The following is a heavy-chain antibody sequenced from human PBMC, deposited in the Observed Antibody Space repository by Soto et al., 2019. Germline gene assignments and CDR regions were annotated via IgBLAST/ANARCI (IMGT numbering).Heavy chain of an antibody. Sequence: PSGTLPLTCAVSGGPISTGNSYLWSWIRQPPGKGLEWIGSISHSGRTSYNPSLKGRVTMSVDKSKNQFSLKLSSMTAADMAVYYCARAVAPYLGTWFDPWGQGTLVTSP. D-gene: IGHD3-16*01. CDR3: ARAVAPYLGTWFDP. J-gene: IGHJ5*02. CDR2: ISHSGRT. V-gene: IGHV4-30-2*01. CDR1: GGPISTGNSYL.